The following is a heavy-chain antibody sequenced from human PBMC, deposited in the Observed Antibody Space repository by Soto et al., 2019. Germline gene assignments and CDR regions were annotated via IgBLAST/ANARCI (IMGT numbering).Heavy chain of an antibody. V-gene: IGHV3-53*01. D-gene: IGHD3-9*01. CDR1: GFSVTSNY. CDR3: ARVTTFYDILTSSYALNYFDY. CDR2: IYAGGNT. Sequence: GGSLRLSCAASGFSVTSNYMTWVRQAPGKGLESVSVIYAGGNTYYPDSVKGRFTISSDNSKNTLFLQMNNLRAEDTTVYYCARVTTFYDILTSSYALNYFDYWGQGTRVTVSS. J-gene: IGHJ4*02.